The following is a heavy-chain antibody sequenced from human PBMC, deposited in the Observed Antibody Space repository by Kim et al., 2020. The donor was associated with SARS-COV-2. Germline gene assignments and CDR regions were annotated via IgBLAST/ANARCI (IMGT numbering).Heavy chain of an antibody. V-gene: IGHV1-24*01. CDR3: ATDPGLDY. J-gene: IGHJ4*02. CDR2: DGET. D-gene: IGHD1-1*01. Sequence: DGETIYAQKFQGRVTMTEDTSTGTAYMELSSLRSEDTAVYYCATDPGLDYWGQGTLVTVSS.